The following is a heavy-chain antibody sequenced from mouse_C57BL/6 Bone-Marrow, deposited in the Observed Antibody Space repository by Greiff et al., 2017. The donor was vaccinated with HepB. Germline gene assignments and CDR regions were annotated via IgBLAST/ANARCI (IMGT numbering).Heavy chain of an antibody. CDR3: ARRGSSGYGYYIDY. CDR1: GYAFSSYW. CDR2: IYPGDGDT. Sequence: VQLQQSGAELVKPGASVKISCKASGYAFSSYWMNWVKQRPGKGLEWIGQIYPGDGDTNYNGKFKGKATLTADKSSSTAYMQLSSLTSEDSAVYFCARRGSSGYGYYIDYWGQGTTLTVSS. V-gene: IGHV1-80*01. D-gene: IGHD3-2*02. J-gene: IGHJ2*01.